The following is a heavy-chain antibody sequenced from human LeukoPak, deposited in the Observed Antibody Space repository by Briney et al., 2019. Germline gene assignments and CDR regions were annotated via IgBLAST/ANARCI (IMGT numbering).Heavy chain of an antibody. CDR3: ALTMVRGAYYYFDY. V-gene: IGHV3-23*01. CDR1: GFTFSSYA. D-gene: IGHD3-10*01. CDR2: ISFSGSST. Sequence: GGSLRLSCVASGFTFSSYAMSWVRQAPGMGPDWVSAISFSGSSTYYADSVKGRSTISRDNSKNTLYLQMNSLGAEDTAVYYCALTMVRGAYYYFDYWGQGTLVTVSS. J-gene: IGHJ4*02.